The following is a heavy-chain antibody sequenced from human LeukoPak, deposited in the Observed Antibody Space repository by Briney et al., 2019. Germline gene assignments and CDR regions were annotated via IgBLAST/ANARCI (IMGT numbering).Heavy chain of an antibody. CDR2: IHTSGST. D-gene: IGHD6-19*01. CDR1: GGSTSNYQ. CDR3: ARRDYSTGWSFDK. Sequence: SETLSLTCTVSGGSTSNYQWTWIRQPAGKGLEWIGQIHTSGSTNYNPPLKSRVTMSIDTAENQVSLTMRSVTAADTALYYCARRDYSTGWSFDKWGQGTLVTVSS. V-gene: IGHV4-4*07. J-gene: IGHJ4*02.